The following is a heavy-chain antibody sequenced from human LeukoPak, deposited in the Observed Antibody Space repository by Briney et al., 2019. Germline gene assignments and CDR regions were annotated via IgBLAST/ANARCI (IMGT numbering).Heavy chain of an antibody. CDR2: ISSSSSTI. J-gene: IGHJ4*02. Sequence: PGGSLRLSCIASGFTFNTYAMNWVRQAPGKGLEWATYISSSSSTIYYADSVRGRFAISRDNARKSLYLQMNSLRDEDTAVYYCVTGEDSGRPQAIDYWGQGTLVTVSS. D-gene: IGHD3-10*01. V-gene: IGHV3-48*02. CDR3: VTGEDSGRPQAIDY. CDR1: GFTFNTYA.